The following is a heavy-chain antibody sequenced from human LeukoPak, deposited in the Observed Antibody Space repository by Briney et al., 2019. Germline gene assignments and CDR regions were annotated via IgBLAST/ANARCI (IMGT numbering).Heavy chain of an antibody. Sequence: SETLSLTCTVSGGSISSSGNYWGWIRQPPGKGLEWIGTIYYSGSTYYNPSLKSRVTISVDTSKNQFSLKLSSVTAADTAVYYCATLSPYDFWSGYYSSWFDPWGQGTLVTVSS. CDR3: ATLSPYDFWSGYYSSWFDP. CDR1: GGSISSSGNY. V-gene: IGHV4-39*01. CDR2: IYYSGST. J-gene: IGHJ5*02. D-gene: IGHD3-3*01.